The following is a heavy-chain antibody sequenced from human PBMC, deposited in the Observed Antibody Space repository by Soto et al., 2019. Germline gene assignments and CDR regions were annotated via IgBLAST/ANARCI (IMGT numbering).Heavy chain of an antibody. CDR3: ARGTYYYDSSGYDLEYYFDY. Sequence: SETLSLTCTVSGGSISSYQWSWIRQPPGKGLEWIGYISYSGRTNYNPSLKSRVTISVDTSKNQFSLKLTSVTAADTAVYYCARGTYYYDSSGYDLEYYFDYWGQGTLVTVYS. CDR2: ISYSGRT. CDR1: GGSISSYQ. V-gene: IGHV4-59*01. D-gene: IGHD3-22*01. J-gene: IGHJ4*02.